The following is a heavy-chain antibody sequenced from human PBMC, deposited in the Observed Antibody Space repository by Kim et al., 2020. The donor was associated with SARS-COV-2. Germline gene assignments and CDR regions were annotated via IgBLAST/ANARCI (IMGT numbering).Heavy chain of an antibody. D-gene: IGHD3-22*01. Sequence: LKSRVTISVDTSKNQFSLKLSSVTAADTAVYYCARLLLYYYDSSGRWFDPWGQGTLVTVSS. J-gene: IGHJ5*02. CDR3: ARLLLYYYDSSGRWFDP. V-gene: IGHV4-39*01.